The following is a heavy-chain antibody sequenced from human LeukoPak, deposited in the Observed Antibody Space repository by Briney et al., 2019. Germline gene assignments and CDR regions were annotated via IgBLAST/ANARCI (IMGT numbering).Heavy chain of an antibody. CDR2: IYYSGST. J-gene: IGHJ4*02. D-gene: IGHD3-10*01. Sequence: SETLSLTCTVSGGSISSYYWSWIRQPPGKGLEWIGCIYYSGSTNYNPSLKSRVTISVDTSKNQFSLKLSSVTAADTAVYYCASYGSGSYYKQFDYWGQGTLVTVSS. CDR3: ASYGSGSYYKQFDY. V-gene: IGHV4-59*08. CDR1: GGSISSYY.